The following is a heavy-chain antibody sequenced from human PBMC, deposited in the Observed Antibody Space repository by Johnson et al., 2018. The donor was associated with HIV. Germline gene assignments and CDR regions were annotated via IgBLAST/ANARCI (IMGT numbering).Heavy chain of an antibody. CDR1: EFTFRDYY. CDR3: ARDLGVDWSKGAFD. CDR2: ISTTGSTI. D-gene: IGHD3/OR15-3a*01. J-gene: IGHJ3*02. Sequence: QVQLVESGGGLVKPGGSLRLSCAASEFTFRDYYMSWIRQAPGKGLEWISYISTTGSTIYYADSVRGRFTISRDNAKKSLFLQLSRLRAGDTGVYYCARDLGVDWSKGAFD. V-gene: IGHV3-11*04.